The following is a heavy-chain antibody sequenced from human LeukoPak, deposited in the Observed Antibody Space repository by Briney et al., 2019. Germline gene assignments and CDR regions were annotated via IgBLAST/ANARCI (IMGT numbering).Heavy chain of an antibody. J-gene: IGHJ6*02. CDR2: ISAYNGNT. Sequence: ASVKVSCKASGYTFTSYGVSWVRQAPGQGLEWMGWISAYNGNTNYAQKVQGRVTMTTDTSTSTAYMELRSLRSDDTAVYYCAREETHHVYYGMDVWGQGTMVTVSS. D-gene: IGHD1-14*01. CDR3: AREETHHVYYGMDV. V-gene: IGHV1-18*01. CDR1: GYTFTSYG.